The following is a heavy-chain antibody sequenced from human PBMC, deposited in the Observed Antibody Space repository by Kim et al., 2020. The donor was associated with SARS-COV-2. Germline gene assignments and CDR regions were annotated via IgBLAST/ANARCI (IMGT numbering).Heavy chain of an antibody. CDR2: ISYDGSNK. CDR1: GFTFSSYA. CDR3: ATARSGSYYYGMDV. D-gene: IGHD1-26*01. V-gene: IGHV3-30*04. Sequence: GGSLRLSCAASGFTFSSYAMHWVRQAPGKGLEWVALISYDGSNKYYADSVKGRFTISRDNSKNTLYLQMNSLRAEDTAVYYFATARSGSYYYGMDVWGQGPTVTVSS. J-gene: IGHJ6*02.